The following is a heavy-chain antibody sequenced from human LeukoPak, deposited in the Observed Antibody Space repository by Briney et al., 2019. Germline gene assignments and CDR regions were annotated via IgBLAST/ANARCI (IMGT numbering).Heavy chain of an antibody. Sequence: PSETLSLTCTVSGGSISSGGYHWSWIRQHPGKGLEWIGYIYYSGSTYYNPSLKSRVTISVDTSKTQFSLKLSSVTAADTAVYYCARARSSWYPYFDYWGQGTLVTVSS. V-gene: IGHV4-31*03. D-gene: IGHD6-13*01. CDR2: IYYSGST. CDR3: ARARSSWYPYFDY. CDR1: GGSISSGGYH. J-gene: IGHJ4*02.